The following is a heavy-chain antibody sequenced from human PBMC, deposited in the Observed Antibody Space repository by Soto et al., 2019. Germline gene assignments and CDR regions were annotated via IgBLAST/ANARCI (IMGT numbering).Heavy chain of an antibody. V-gene: IGHV1-46*01. CDR3: PRHWTYDYCGNADYYGMDV. Sequence: GASVKVSCKASGYTFTSYYMHWVRQAPGQGLEWMGIINPSGGSTSYAQRFQGSVTMTRDTSTSTVYMELSSLRSEDTAVYYCPRHWTYDYCGNADYYGMDVWSQGSTVTVSS. D-gene: IGHD4-17*01. J-gene: IGHJ6*02. CDR2: INPSGGST. CDR1: GYTFTSYY.